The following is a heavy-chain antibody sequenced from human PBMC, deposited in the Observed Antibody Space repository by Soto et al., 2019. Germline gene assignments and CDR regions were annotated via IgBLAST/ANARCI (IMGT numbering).Heavy chain of an antibody. CDR3: ARGDLGLPGH. Sequence: PSETLSLTCAVYGGSFSDYYWSWIRQPPGKGLEWIGEINHSGTTNYNPSLKSRVTISVDTSKSQFSLKLSSVTAADTAVYYCARGDLGLPGHRGQGTLVTVSS. D-gene: IGHD3-10*01. V-gene: IGHV4-34*01. CDR1: GGSFSDYY. CDR2: INHSGTT. J-gene: IGHJ1*01.